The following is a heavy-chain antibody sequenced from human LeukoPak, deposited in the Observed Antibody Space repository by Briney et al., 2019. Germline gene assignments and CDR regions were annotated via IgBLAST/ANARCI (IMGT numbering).Heavy chain of an antibody. V-gene: IGHV3-23*01. CDR3: AKDHGVVGATSFDY. CDR2: ISGSGGST. Sequence: GGSLRLSCAASGFTFSSYAMSWVRQAPGKGLEWVSAISGSGGSTYYADSVKGGFTISRDNSKNTLYLQMNSLRAEDTAVYYCAKDHGVVGATSFDYWGQGTLVTVSS. J-gene: IGHJ4*02. D-gene: IGHD1-26*01. CDR1: GFTFSSYA.